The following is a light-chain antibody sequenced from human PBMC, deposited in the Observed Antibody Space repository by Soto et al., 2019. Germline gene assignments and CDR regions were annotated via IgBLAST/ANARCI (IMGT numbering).Light chain of an antibody. Sequence: DIVLTQSPGTLSLSPGERATLSCTSSQSVSSNYLAWYQQKPGQAPRPIIYGASSRATGFPDRFSGSGSGTDCTLTISRLETEDVAVYYCQLYDSSSWTSGQGTKVDI. V-gene: IGKV3-20*01. CDR2: GAS. CDR3: QLYDSSSWT. J-gene: IGKJ1*01. CDR1: QSVSSNY.